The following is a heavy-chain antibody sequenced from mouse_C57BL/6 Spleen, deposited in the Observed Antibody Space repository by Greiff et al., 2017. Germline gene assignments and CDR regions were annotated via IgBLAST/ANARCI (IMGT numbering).Heavy chain of an antibody. CDR2: ISSGSSTI. CDR3: ASYYYGSSEY. D-gene: IGHD1-1*01. J-gene: IGHJ2*01. Sequence: EVMLVESGGGLVKPGGSLKLSCAASGFTFSDYGMHWVRQGPEKGLEWVAYISSGSSTIYYADTVKGRFTISRDNAKNTLFLQMTSLRSEDTAMYYCASYYYGSSEYWGQGTTLTVSS. CDR1: GFTFSDYG. V-gene: IGHV5-17*01.